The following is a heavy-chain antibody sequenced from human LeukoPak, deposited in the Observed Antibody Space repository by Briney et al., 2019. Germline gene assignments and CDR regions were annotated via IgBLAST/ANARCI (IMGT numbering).Heavy chain of an antibody. Sequence: GRSPRLSCAASGFTFDDYAMHWVRQAPGKGLEWVSGISWNSGSIGYADSVKGRFTISRDNAKNSLYLQMNSLRAEDMALYYCAKDKSSGWRGSWFDPWGQGTLVTVSS. CDR3: AKDKSSGWRGSWFDP. CDR1: GFTFDDYA. D-gene: IGHD6-19*01. CDR2: ISWNSGSI. V-gene: IGHV3-9*03. J-gene: IGHJ5*02.